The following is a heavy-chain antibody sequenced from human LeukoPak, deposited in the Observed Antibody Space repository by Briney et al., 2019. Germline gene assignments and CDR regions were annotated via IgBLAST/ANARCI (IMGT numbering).Heavy chain of an antibody. CDR1: GGSISSSNW. V-gene: IGHV4-4*02. CDR3: ARGLIAAAGTVWYSDL. Sequence: SETLSLTCAVSGGSISSSNWWSWVRQPPGKGLEWIGEIYHSGSTNYNPSLKSRVTISVDTSKNQFSLKLSSVTAADTAVYYCARGLIAAAGTVWYSDLWGRGTLVTVSS. CDR2: IYHSGST. D-gene: IGHD6-13*01. J-gene: IGHJ2*01.